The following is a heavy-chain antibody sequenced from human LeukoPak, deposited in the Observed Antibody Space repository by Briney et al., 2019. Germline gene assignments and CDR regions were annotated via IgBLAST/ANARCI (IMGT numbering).Heavy chain of an antibody. CDR2: IYPTDSDT. J-gene: IGHJ6*02. Sequence: GASLKISCEGSGSGFSSYWIAWVRQTPGKGLEWMGVIYPTDSDTRYSPSFQGQVTMSVDRSISTAYLQWSSLKASDTAMYYCARPVAEWNYYYGMDVWGQGTTVTVSS. CDR3: ARPVAEWNYYYGMDV. CDR1: GSGFSSYW. V-gene: IGHV5-51*01. D-gene: IGHD6-19*01.